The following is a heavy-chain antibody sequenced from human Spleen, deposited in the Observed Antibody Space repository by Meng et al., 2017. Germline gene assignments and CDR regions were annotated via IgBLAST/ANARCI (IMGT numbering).Heavy chain of an antibody. CDR1: GYTFTGYY. J-gene: IGHJ4*02. V-gene: IGHV1-2*06. CDR3: AMGTSNYDSSGYYGLDY. D-gene: IGHD3-22*01. Sequence: ASVKVSCKASGYTFTGYYMHWVRQAPGQGLEWMGRISPNTGDTNYAQKFQGGVTMTRDTSISTAYMELSRLRSDDTAVYYCAMGTSNYDSSGYYGLDYWGQGTLVTVSS. CDR2: ISPNTGDT.